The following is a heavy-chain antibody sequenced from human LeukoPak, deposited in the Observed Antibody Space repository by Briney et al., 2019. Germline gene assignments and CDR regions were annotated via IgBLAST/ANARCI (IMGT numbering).Heavy chain of an antibody. CDR3: ARIGGDRDPFDY. CDR2: TWYDGTNK. D-gene: IGHD2-21*02. Sequence: PGGSLRLSCAASGFTFSSYGMHWVRQAPGKGLEWVAVTWYDGTNKYYADSVKGRFTISRDNSENTLYLQMNSLRAEDTAVYYCARIGGDRDPFDYWGQGTLVTVSS. CDR1: GFTFSSYG. J-gene: IGHJ4*02. V-gene: IGHV3-33*01.